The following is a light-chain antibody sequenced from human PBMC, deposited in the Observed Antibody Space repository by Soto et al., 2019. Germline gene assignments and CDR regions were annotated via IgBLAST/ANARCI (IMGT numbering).Light chain of an antibody. CDR1: QSISNW. Sequence: DIQMTQSPSTLSASVGNRVTITCRASQSISNWLAWYQQKPGKAPKLLIYDASSLEGGVSSRFGGGGSGTEFTLTINSLQPDDFATYYCQHYNSYSEAFGQGTKVDIK. J-gene: IGKJ1*01. CDR2: DAS. CDR3: QHYNSYSEA. V-gene: IGKV1-5*01.